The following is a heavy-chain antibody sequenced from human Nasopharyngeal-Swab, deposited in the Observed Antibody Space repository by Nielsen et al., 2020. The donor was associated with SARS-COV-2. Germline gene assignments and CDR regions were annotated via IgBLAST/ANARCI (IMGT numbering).Heavy chain of an antibody. CDR1: GLTLTTNA. CDR3: ARGWLAD. Sequence: GRSLRPSCPPSGLTLTTNAMNWVRLPAGKGLEWVSYISGSSSATSYADSVKGRFTISRHNAKNSLHLQMNSLRDDDTAVYYCARGWLADWGQGTLVTVSS. J-gene: IGHJ4*02. V-gene: IGHV3-48*02. D-gene: IGHD3-9*01. CDR2: ISGSSSAT.